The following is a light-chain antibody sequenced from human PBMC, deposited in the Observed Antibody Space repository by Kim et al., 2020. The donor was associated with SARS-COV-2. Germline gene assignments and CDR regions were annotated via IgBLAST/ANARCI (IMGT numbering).Light chain of an antibody. CDR1: SSDIVNYNY. V-gene: IGLV2-14*03. CDR2: DVT. Sequence: GESISNSSSGTSSDIVNYNYVSWYQQHPGKAPNLLIYDVTNRPSGVSARFSGSKSGNTAFLTISGLQAEDEADYYCSSYRGPNTYVFGTGTKVTVL. CDR3: SSYRGPNTYV. J-gene: IGLJ1*01.